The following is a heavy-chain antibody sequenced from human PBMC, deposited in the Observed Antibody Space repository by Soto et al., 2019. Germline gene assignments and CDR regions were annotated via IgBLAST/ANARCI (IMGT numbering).Heavy chain of an antibody. V-gene: IGHV1-69*08. CDR1: GGTFSSYT. Sequence: QVQLVQSGAEVKKPGSSVKVSCKASGGTFSSYTISWVRQAPGQGLEWMGRIIPILGIANYAQKFQGRVTITADKSTSTAYMELSSLRSEDTAVYYCAREVAMGSIAALPDAFDIWGQGTMVTVSS. CDR2: IIPILGIA. D-gene: IGHD6-6*01. CDR3: AREVAMGSIAALPDAFDI. J-gene: IGHJ3*02.